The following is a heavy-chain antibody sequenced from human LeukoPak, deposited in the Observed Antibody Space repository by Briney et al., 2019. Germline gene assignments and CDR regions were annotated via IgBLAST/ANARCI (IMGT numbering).Heavy chain of an antibody. CDR1: GFTFSNYA. CDR2: ISGSGGST. CDR3: AKDRAELTGDVSDD. D-gene: IGHD2-8*02. Sequence: PGGSLRLSCSASGFTFSNYAMTWVRQAPGKGLEWVSVISGSGGSTDYADPVKGRFTISRDNSKNTLYLQMNSLRAEDTAVYYCAKDRAELTGDVSDDWGQGTLVTVSS. J-gene: IGHJ4*02. V-gene: IGHV3-23*01.